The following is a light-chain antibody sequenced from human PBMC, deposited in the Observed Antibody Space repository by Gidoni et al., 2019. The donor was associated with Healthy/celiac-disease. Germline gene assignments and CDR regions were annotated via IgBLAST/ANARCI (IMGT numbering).Light chain of an antibody. CDR1: QSVLYSSNNKNY. CDR3: QQYYSTPLT. V-gene: IGKV4-1*01. J-gene: IGKJ4*01. CDR2: WAS. Sequence: DIVRTQSPDYVAVSLGERATINCKSSQSVLYSSNNKNYLAWYQQKPGQPPQLLMYWASTRESGVPDRFSGSGSGPDFTLTISSLQAEDVAVYYCQQYYSTPLTFGGGTKVEIK.